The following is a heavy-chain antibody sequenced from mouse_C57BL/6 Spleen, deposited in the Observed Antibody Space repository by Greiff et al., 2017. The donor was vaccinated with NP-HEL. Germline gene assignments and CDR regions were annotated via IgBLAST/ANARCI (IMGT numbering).Heavy chain of an antibody. J-gene: IGHJ4*01. Sequence: QVQLQQPGAELVKPGASVKLSCKASGYTFTSYWMQWVKQRPGQGLEWIGEIDPSDSYTNYNQKFKGKATLTVDTSSSTAYMQLSSLTSEDSAVYYCARWTTVPHPMDYWGQGTSVTVSS. CDR1: GYTFTSYW. CDR3: ARWTTVPHPMDY. D-gene: IGHD1-1*01. CDR2: IDPSDSYT. V-gene: IGHV1-50*01.